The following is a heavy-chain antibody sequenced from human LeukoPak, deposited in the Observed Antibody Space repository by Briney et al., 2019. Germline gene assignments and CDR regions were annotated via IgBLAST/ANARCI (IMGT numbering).Heavy chain of an antibody. D-gene: IGHD5-12*01. V-gene: IGHV4-4*02. CDR2: IYHSGRT. CDR3: SREASSGYALGY. Sequence: SSETLSLTCAVSGGSISDNWWSWVRQPPGKGLEWIGEIYHSGRTNYNPSLKSRLTISVDKSKNQFSLKLNSITAADTAVYYCSREASSGYALGYWGQGTLVTVSS. CDR1: GGSISDNW. J-gene: IGHJ4*02.